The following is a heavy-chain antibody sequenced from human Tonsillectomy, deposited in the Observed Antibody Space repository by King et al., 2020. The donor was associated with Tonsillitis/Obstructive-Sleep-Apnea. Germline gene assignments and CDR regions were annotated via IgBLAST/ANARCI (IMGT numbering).Heavy chain of an antibody. J-gene: IGHJ4*02. CDR2: INPNSGGT. Sequence: QLVQSGAEVKKPGASVKVSCKASGYTFTGYFMHWVRQAPGQGLEWMGRINPNSGGTNYAQKFQGRVTMTSDTSISTAYMELGRLRSDDAAVYYCARADYGDYPNYWGQGTLVTVSS. D-gene: IGHD4-17*01. CDR1: GYTFTGYF. CDR3: ARADYGDYPNY. V-gene: IGHV1-2*06.